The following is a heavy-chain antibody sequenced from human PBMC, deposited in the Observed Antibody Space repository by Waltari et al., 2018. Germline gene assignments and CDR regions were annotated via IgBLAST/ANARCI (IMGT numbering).Heavy chain of an antibody. D-gene: IGHD6-13*01. Sequence: QVQLQESGPGLVKPSETLSLTCTVSGGSISSYYWSWIRQPPGKGLEWIGYIYYNGSTKYNPALQSRVTISVDTSKNQFSLKLSSVTAADTAVYYCARSRGEIYSSSWYYFDYWGQGTLVTVSS. CDR1: GGSISSYY. CDR2: IYYNGST. CDR3: ARSRGEIYSSSWYYFDY. V-gene: IGHV4-59*01. J-gene: IGHJ4*02.